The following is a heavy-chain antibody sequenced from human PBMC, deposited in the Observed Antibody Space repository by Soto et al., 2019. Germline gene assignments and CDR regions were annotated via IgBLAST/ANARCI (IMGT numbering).Heavy chain of an antibody. CDR3: ASRTSCWDLDY. CDR2: ISGRGDTT. J-gene: IGHJ4*02. Sequence: EVPLLESGGGLVQPGGSLRLSCAASGFTFSSYAMSCVRQAPGKGLVWVTVISGRGDTTYYADSRKGQFTISRDKSKNTLYRQMNSLRAEDTAVYFCASRTSCWDLDYWGPGALVTASS. D-gene: IGHD2-2*01. V-gene: IGHV3-23*01. CDR1: GFTFSSYA.